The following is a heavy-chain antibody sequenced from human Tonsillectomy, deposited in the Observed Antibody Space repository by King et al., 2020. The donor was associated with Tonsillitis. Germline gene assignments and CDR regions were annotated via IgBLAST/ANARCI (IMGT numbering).Heavy chain of an antibody. Sequence: VQLQQWGAGLLKPSETLSLPCAVYGGSFSGYYWSWIRQPPGKGLEWIGEINHSGSTNYNPSLKSRVTISVDTSKNQFSLKLSSVTAADTAVYYCARKGSGSYYKNWFDPWGQGTLVTVSS. CDR1: GGSFSGYY. D-gene: IGHD3-10*01. V-gene: IGHV4-34*01. CDR3: ARKGSGSYYKNWFDP. CDR2: INHSGST. J-gene: IGHJ5*02.